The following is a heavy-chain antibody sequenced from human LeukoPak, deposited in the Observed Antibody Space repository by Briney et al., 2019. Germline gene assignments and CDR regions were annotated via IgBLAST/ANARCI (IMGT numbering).Heavy chain of an antibody. CDR1: GFTFSDYY. CDR3: AKDTRALVPGPYDILTGYLYYFDY. J-gene: IGHJ4*02. V-gene: IGHV3-11*01. D-gene: IGHD3-9*01. CDR2: ISSSGST. Sequence: KPGGSLRLSCAASGFTFSDYYMSWIRQAPGKGLEWVSYISSSGSTYYADSVKGRFTISRDNSKNTLYLQMNSLRAEDTAVYYCAKDTRALVPGPYDILTGYLYYFDYWGQGTLVTVSS.